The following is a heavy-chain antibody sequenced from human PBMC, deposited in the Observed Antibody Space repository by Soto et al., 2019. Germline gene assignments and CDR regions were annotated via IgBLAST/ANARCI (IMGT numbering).Heavy chain of an antibody. V-gene: IGHV3-15*01. D-gene: IGHD2-2*02. CDR1: GFTFSNAW. CDR3: TTDRSRSRSSTSCYTLGVLDEKYYYYYGMDV. J-gene: IGHJ6*02. Sequence: GGSLRLSCAASGFTFSNAWMSWVRQAPGKGLEWVGRIKSKTDGGTTDYAAPVKGRFTISRDDSKNTLYLQMNSLKTEDTAVYYCTTDRSRSRSSTSCYTLGVLDEKYYYYYGMDVWGQGTTVTVSS. CDR2: IKSKTDGGTT.